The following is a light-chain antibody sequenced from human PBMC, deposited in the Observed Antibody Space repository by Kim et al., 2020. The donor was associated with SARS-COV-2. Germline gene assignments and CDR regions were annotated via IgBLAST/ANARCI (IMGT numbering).Light chain of an antibody. CDR1: QCINSY. CDR3: QLFNSYPQGYA. Sequence: DIQLTQSPSFLSTSVGDRVTITCRASQCINSYLDWYQQKPGKAPKLLISAASTLRSGVPSRFSGSGSGTEFTLTISNLQPEDFATYCCQLFNSYPQGYAIGQWTKLEI. J-gene: IGKJ2*01. CDR2: AAS. V-gene: IGKV1-9*01.